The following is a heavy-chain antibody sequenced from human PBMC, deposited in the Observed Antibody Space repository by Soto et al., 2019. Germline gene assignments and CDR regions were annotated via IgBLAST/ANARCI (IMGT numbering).Heavy chain of an antibody. V-gene: IGHV3-30-3*01. CDR1: GFTFSSYA. Sequence: QVQLVESGGGVVQPGRSLRLSCAASGFTFSSYAMHWVRQAPGKGLEWVAVISYDGSNKYYADSVKGRFTTSRDNSKNTLYLQMNSLRAVDTAVYYCARGATFVRGLCVGEIPHPLFDYWGQGTLGIVSS. CDR2: ISYDGSNK. D-gene: IGHD3-10*01. J-gene: IGHJ4*02. CDR3: ARGATFVRGLCVGEIPHPLFDY.